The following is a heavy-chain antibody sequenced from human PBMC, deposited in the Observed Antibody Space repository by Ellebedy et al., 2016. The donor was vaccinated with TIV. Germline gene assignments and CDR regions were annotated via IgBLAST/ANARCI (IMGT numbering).Heavy chain of an antibody. V-gene: IGHV1-3*01. D-gene: IGHD5-24*01. CDR3: ARDGEDGYDYTPLDY. Sequence: AASVKVSCKASGFTFTSYAIHWVRQAPGQRLQWMGWINAGNGNTRYSQKFQGRVTITRDTSASTAYMELSSLRSEDTAVYYCARDGEDGYDYTPLDYWGQGTLVAVSS. CDR2: INAGNGNT. J-gene: IGHJ4*02. CDR1: GFTFTSYA.